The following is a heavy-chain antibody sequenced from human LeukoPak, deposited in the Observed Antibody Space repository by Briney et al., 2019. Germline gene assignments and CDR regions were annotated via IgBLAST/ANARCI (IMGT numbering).Heavy chain of an antibody. D-gene: IGHD3-10*01. Sequence: GRSLRLSCAASGFTFSSYGMHWVRQAPGKGLEWVSSISSSSSYIYYADSVKGRFTISRDNAKNSLYLQMNSLRAEDTAVYYCAGSGSYYKLDYWGQGTLVTVSS. V-gene: IGHV3-21*01. CDR1: GFTFSSYG. CDR2: ISSSSSYI. J-gene: IGHJ4*02. CDR3: AGSGSYYKLDY.